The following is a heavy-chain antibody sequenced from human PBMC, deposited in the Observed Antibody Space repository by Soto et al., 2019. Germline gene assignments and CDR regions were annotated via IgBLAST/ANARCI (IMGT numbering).Heavy chain of an antibody. J-gene: IGHJ4*02. CDR3: ARELQGLYYFDY. D-gene: IGHD4-4*01. CDR2: INAGNGDS. Sequence: ASVKVSCKASESTFSSYTLHWVRQAPGQRLEWMGWINAGNGDSKYSQKFQGRVSISRDTSASTASMELSSLTSEDTAVYYCARELQGLYYFDYWGQGTLVTVSS. V-gene: IGHV1-3*01. CDR1: ESTFSSYT.